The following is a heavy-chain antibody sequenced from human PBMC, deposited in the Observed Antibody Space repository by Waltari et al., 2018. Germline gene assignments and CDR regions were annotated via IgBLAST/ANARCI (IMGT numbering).Heavy chain of an antibody. CDR2: IYHIGGT. D-gene: IGHD6-19*01. V-gene: IGHV4-4*02. CDR1: GGAISSSNC. J-gene: IGHJ4*02. Sequence: QVQLQESGPGLVKPSGTLSLTCAVSGGAISSSNCWTWVRQPPGKGLEWIGEIYHIGGTNNASPVQSRVTRPVEKSQSQCFLTLRSVTAADMAVYYCASTYSSGWYGAFDCWGQGTLVTVSS. CDR3: ASTYSSGWYGAFDC.